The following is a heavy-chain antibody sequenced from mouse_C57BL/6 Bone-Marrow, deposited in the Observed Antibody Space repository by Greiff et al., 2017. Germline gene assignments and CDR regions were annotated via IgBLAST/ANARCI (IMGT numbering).Heavy chain of an antibody. D-gene: IGHD2-4*01. CDR2: ISDGGSYT. J-gene: IGHJ3*01. CDR3: ARESPIYYDYDVWFAY. V-gene: IGHV5-4*01. Sequence: EVKRVESGGGLVKPGGSLKLSCAASGFTFSSYAMSWVRQTPEKRLEWVATISDGGSYTYYPDNVKGRFTISRDNAKNNLYLQMSHLKSEDTAMYYCARESPIYYDYDVWFAYWGQGTLVTVSA. CDR1: GFTFSSYA.